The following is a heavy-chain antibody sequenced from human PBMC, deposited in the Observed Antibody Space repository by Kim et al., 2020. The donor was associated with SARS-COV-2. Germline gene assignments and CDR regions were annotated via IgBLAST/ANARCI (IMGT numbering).Heavy chain of an antibody. V-gene: IGHV3-21*01. CDR2: ISSSSSYI. J-gene: IGHJ6*02. Sequence: GGSLRLSCAASGFTFSSYSMNWVRQAPGKGLEWVSSISSSSSYIYYADSVKGRFTISGDNAKNSLYLQMNSLRAEDTAVYYCARDRHDGYSGYDYLYYYYGMDVWGQGTTVTVSS. D-gene: IGHD5-12*01. CDR1: GFTFSSYS. CDR3: ARDRHDGYSGYDYLYYYYGMDV.